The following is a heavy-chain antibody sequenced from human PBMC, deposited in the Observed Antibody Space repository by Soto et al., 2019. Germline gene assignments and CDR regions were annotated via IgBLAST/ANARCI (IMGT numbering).Heavy chain of an antibody. J-gene: IGHJ4*02. V-gene: IGHV3-21*01. CDR3: ARDGAVAGKLDY. Sequence: EVQLVESGGGLVKPGGSLRLSCAASGLTFSTYTMNWVRQAPGKGLEWVSSISSSSGYIYYADSVKGRFTISRDNAKKSLYLKMNGLGAEDTAVYYCARDGAVAGKLDYWGQGTLVTVSS. CDR2: ISSSSGYI. D-gene: IGHD6-19*01. CDR1: GLTFSTYT.